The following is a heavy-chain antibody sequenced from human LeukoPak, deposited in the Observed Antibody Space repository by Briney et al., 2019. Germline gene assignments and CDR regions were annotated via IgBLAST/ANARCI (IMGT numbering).Heavy chain of an antibody. CDR2: ISDSGGST. D-gene: IGHD1-1*01. Sequence: GGSLRLSCAASGFTFSSYAVSWVRQAPGKGLAWVSAISDSGGSTQYADSVKGRFTISRDNSKNTLYLQMNSLRVEDTAVYYCARDRTTSTRGAFDIWGQGTMVTVSS. CDR3: ARDRTTSTRGAFDI. V-gene: IGHV3-23*01. J-gene: IGHJ3*02. CDR1: GFTFSSYA.